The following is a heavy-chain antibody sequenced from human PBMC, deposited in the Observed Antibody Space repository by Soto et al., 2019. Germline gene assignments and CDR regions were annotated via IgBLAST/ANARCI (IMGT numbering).Heavy chain of an antibody. V-gene: IGHV3-23*01. D-gene: IGHD4-4*01. CDR3: AKATVTTSYFSGMDV. Sequence: QLLESGGGLVQPGGSLRLSCAASGFTFSSFAMNWVRQAPGKGLEWVSAITGSGSSAYFADAVKGRFTISRDNSKKTLYLQMNSLRVEDSGVYFCAKATVTTSYFSGMDVRGQGTTVIVSS. CDR1: GFTFSSFA. J-gene: IGHJ6*02. CDR2: ITGSGSSA.